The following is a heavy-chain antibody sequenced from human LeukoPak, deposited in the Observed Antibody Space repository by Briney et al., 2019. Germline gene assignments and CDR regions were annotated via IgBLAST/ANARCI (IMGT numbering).Heavy chain of an antibody. CDR1: GFTFSSYR. CDR2: INGDGSST. D-gene: IGHD1-26*01. CDR3: ATGAPAFDY. V-gene: IGHV3-74*01. J-gene: IGHJ4*02. Sequence: PGGSLRLSCAASGFTFSSYRMHWVRQAPGKGLEWVSRINGDGSSTTYADSVEGPFTISRDNAKNSLYLQMSSLRAAATDLYYCATGAPAFDYWGQGSLVTVSS.